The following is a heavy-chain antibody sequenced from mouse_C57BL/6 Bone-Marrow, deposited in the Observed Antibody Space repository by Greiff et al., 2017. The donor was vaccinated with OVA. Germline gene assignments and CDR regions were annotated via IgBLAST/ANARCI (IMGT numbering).Heavy chain of an antibody. CDR2: IDPENGDT. CDR1: GFNIKDDY. CDR3: TRLSFAY. Sequence: VQLKQSGAELVRPGASVKLSCTASGFNIKDDYMHWVKQRPEQGLEWIGWIDPENGDTEYASKFQGKATITADTSSNTAYLPLSSLTSEDTAVYYCTRLSFAYWGQGTLVTVSA. J-gene: IGHJ3*01. V-gene: IGHV14-4*01.